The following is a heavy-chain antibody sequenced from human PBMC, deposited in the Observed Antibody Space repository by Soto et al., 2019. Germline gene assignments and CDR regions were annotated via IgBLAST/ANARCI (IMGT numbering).Heavy chain of an antibody. CDR3: ARVLPPVGP. Sequence: QVQLVQSGAEVKKPGASVKVSCKASGYTFTSYGITWVRQAPGQGLEWMGWINAYNGTTNYAQKLQGRVTMTTDTSTGTAYTELRRLRSHGTGVYYCARVLPPVGPWGQGTLVSVSS. V-gene: IGHV1-18*01. CDR1: GYTFTSYG. CDR2: INAYNGTT. J-gene: IGHJ5*02.